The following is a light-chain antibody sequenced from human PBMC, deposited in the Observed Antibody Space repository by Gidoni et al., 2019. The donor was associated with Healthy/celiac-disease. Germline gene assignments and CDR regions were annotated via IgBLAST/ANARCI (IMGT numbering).Light chain of an antibody. CDR2: KVS. V-gene: IGKV2-30*02. Sequence: VVMTQSPLSLPVTLGQPASISCRSSQSLVHSDGNTYLNWFQQRPGQSPRRLIYKVSNRDSGVPDRVRGSGSGTDFTLKISRVEAEDVGVYYCMQGTHWPTFGPGTKVDIK. CDR1: QSLVHSDGNTY. CDR3: MQGTHWPT. J-gene: IGKJ3*01.